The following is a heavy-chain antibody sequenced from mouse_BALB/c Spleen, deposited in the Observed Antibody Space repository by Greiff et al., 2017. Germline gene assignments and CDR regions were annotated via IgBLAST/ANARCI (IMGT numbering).Heavy chain of an antibody. Sequence: QVQLKESGPGILQPSQTLSLTCSFSGFSLSTSGMGVSWIRQPSGKGLEWLAHIYWDDDKRYNPSLKSRLTISKDTSRNQVFLKITSVDTADTATYYCARDGNYAMDYWGQGTSVTVSS. D-gene: IGHD1-1*01. CDR3: ARDGNYAMDY. J-gene: IGHJ4*01. CDR2: IYWDDDK. V-gene: IGHV8-12*01. CDR1: GFSLSTSGMG.